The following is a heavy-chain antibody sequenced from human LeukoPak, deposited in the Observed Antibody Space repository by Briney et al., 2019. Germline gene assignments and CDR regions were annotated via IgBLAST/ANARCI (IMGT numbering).Heavy chain of an antibody. V-gene: IGHV4-59*12. CDR1: GGSISSYY. Sequence: SETLSLTCTVSGGSISSYYWSWIRQPPGKGLEWIGYIYYSGSTNYNPSLKSRVTMSVDTSKNQFSLKLSSVTAADTAVYYCARGIAATEDYWGQGTLVTVSS. CDR2: IYYSGST. D-gene: IGHD6-13*01. CDR3: ARGIAATEDY. J-gene: IGHJ4*02.